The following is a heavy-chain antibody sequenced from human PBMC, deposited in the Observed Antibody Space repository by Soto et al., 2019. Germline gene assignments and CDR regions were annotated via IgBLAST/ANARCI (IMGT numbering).Heavy chain of an antibody. J-gene: IGHJ6*02. Sequence: SETLSLTCAVSGGSISSGGYSWSWIRQPPGKGLEWIGYIYHSGSTYYNPSLKSRVTISVDRSKNQFSLKLSSVTAADTAVYYCARVFRELLSGKYYYYGMDVWGQGTTVTVSS. CDR2: IYHSGST. CDR3: ARVFRELLSGKYYYYGMDV. CDR1: GGSISSGGYS. D-gene: IGHD3-10*02. V-gene: IGHV4-30-2*01.